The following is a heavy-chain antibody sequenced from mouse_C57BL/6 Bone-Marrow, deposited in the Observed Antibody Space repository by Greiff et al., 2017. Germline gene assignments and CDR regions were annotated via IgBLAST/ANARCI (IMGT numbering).Heavy chain of an antibody. V-gene: IGHV1-15*01. CDR2: IDPETGGT. CDR3: TRGDWAWFAY. CDR1: GYTFTDYE. Sequence: VKLMESGAELVRPGASVTLSCKASGYTFTDYEMHWVKQTPVHGLEWIGAIDPETGGTAYNQKFKGKAILTADKSSSTAYMELRSLTSEDSAVYYCTRGDWAWFAYWGQGTLVTVSA. J-gene: IGHJ3*01. D-gene: IGHD4-1*01.